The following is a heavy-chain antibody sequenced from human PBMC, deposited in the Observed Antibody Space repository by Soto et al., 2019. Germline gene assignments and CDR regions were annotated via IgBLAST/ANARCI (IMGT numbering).Heavy chain of an antibody. CDR3: ARGDSTDCSNGVCSFFYNHDMDV. CDR2: INPKSGGT. CDR1: GYTFTGYH. J-gene: IGHJ6*02. Sequence: ASVKVSCKASGYTFTGYHVHWVRQAPGQGLEWLGRINPKSGGTSTAQKLQGWVTMTTDTSISTASMELTRLTSDDTAIYYCARGDSTDCSNGVCSFFYNHDMDVWGQGTTVTVS. V-gene: IGHV1-2*04. D-gene: IGHD2-8*01.